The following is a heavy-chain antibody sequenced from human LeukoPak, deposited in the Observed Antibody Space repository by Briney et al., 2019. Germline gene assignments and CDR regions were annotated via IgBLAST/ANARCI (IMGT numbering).Heavy chain of an antibody. CDR1: GGSISSDN. CDR3: ARPRLRFLEDYYYYMDV. Sequence: GTLSLTCAVSGGSISSDNWWSWVRQAPGKGLEWVSYISSSSSTIYYADSVKGRFTISRDNAKNSLYLQMNSLRAEDTAVYYCARPRLRFLEDYYYYMDVWGKGTTVTVSS. D-gene: IGHD3-3*01. CDR2: ISSSSSTI. J-gene: IGHJ6*03. V-gene: IGHV3-48*01.